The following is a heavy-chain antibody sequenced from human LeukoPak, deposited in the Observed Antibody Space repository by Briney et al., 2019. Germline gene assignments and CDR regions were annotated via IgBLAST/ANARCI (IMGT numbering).Heavy chain of an antibody. D-gene: IGHD5-12*01. CDR2: IFYSGST. CDR1: GGSISSSSYY. J-gene: IGHJ4*02. V-gene: IGHV4-39*07. CDR3: ARAQRGYSGYEDY. Sequence: PSETLSLTCTVSGGSISSSSYYWGWIRQPPGKGLEWIGSIFYSGSTYYNPSLKSRVTISVDRSKNQFSLKLSSVTAADTAVYYCARAQRGYSGYEDYWDQGTLVTVSS.